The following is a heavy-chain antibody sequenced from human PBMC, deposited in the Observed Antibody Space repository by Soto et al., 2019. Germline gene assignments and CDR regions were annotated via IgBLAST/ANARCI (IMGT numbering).Heavy chain of an antibody. CDR1: GASISGFY. J-gene: IGHJ5*02. V-gene: IGHV4-4*07. D-gene: IGHD1-1*01. CDR3: VRDGTKTLRDWFDP. CDR2: IYATGTT. Sequence: SETLSLTCTVSGASISGFYWSWIRKSAGKGLEWIGRIYATGTTDYNPSLKSRVMMSVDTSKKQFSLKSRSVTAADTAVYYCVRDGTKTLRDWFDPWGQGISVTV.